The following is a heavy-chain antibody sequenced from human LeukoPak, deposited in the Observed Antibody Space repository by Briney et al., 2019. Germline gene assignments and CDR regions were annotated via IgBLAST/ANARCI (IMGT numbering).Heavy chain of an antibody. CDR2: IKPDGGEK. Sequence: GGSLRLSCAASGFTFSSSWMSWVRQAPGKGLEWVTNIKPDGGEKYYVDSVKGRFTISRDNAKSSLYLQMNSLRAEDTALYYCARDTVGVTDYWGQGTLVTVSS. CDR3: ARDTVGVTDY. D-gene: IGHD1-26*01. CDR1: GFTFSSSW. V-gene: IGHV3-7*01. J-gene: IGHJ4*02.